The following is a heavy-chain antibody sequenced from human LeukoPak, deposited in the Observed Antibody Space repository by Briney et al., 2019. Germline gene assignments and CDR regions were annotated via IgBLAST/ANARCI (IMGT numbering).Heavy chain of an antibody. CDR1: GFAFSTYA. V-gene: IGHV3-30-3*01. Sequence: GGSLRLSCAASGFAFSTYAMHWVRQAPGKGLEWVAVISYDGSSQYYADSVKGRFTISRDNSKNTLYLQMTSLRTEDTAVYYCASENWGTYYSDSWGHGTLVTVSS. CDR2: ISYDGSSQ. J-gene: IGHJ4*01. D-gene: IGHD7-27*01. CDR3: ASENWGTYYSDS.